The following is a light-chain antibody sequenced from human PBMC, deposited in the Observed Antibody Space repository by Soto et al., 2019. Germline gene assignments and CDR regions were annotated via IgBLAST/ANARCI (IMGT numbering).Light chain of an antibody. CDR2: AAS. Sequence: DIQLTQSPSFLSASVGDRVTITCRASQDINNFLAWYQQEIGKAPKLLIYAASTLQSGVPSRFSGSGSGTEFTLTISSLHPEDFATYYCQQLNSYPLTFGPGTKVDIK. CDR1: QDINNF. CDR3: QQLNSYPLT. J-gene: IGKJ3*01. V-gene: IGKV1-9*01.